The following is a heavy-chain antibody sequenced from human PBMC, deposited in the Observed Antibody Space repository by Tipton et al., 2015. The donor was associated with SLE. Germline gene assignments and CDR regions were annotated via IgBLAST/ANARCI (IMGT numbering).Heavy chain of an antibody. CDR1: GGSISSSGYY. Sequence: TLSLTCTVSGGSISSSGYYWGWIRQPPGKGLEWIGNIYYSGSTYYTPSLKSRVIISVDRSQNQFSLNLSSVTAADTAVYYCARDSPTQCNGVCPLVRYFDLWGRGTLVTVSS. CDR3: ARDSPTQCNGVCPLVRYFDL. CDR2: IYYSGST. V-gene: IGHV4-31*03. J-gene: IGHJ2*01. D-gene: IGHD2-8*01.